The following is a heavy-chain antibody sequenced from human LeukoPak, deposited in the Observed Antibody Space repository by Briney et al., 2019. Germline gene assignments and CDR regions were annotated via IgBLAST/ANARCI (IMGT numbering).Heavy chain of an antibody. CDR3: VRAGAYASGSELDN. V-gene: IGHV4-59*01. J-gene: IGHJ4*02. CDR1: GGSISSYY. CDR2: IYYSGST. Sequence: SETLSLTCTASGGSISSYYWSWIRQPPGKGLEWIGYIYYSGSTNYNPSLESRVTISVDTSKNQFSLKLSSVTAADTAVYYCVRAGAYASGSELDNWGQGTLVTVSS. D-gene: IGHD3-10*01.